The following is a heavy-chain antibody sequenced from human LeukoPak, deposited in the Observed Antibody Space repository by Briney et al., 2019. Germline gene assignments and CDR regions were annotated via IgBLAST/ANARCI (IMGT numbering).Heavy chain of an antibody. CDR2: IYTSGST. V-gene: IGHV4-4*07. CDR1: GGSISSFY. D-gene: IGHD1-14*01. J-gene: IGHJ3*02. Sequence: PSETLSLTCTVSGGSISSFYWSWIRQPAGKGLEWIGRIYTSGSTNYNPSLKSRLTMSVDTSKNQFSLKVSSVTAADTAVYYCARQGPGGRAFDIWGQGTMVTVSS. CDR3: ARQGPGGRAFDI.